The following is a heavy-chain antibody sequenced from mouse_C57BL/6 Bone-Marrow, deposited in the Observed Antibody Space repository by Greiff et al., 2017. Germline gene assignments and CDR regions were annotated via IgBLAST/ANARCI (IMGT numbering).Heavy chain of an antibody. CDR3: ARRGDYFGY. CDR1: GYAFTNYL. J-gene: IGHJ2*01. V-gene: IGHV1-54*01. Sequence: VQLQQSGAELVRPGTSVKVSCKASGYAFTNYLIEWVKQRPGQGLEWIGVINPGSGGTNYNEKFKGKATLTADKSSSTAYMQLSSLTSEDSAVYFCARRGDYFGYWGQGTTLTVSS. CDR2: INPGSGGT.